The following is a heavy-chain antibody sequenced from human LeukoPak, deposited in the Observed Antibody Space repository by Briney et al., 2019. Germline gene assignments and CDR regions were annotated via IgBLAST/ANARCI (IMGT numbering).Heavy chain of an antibody. J-gene: IGHJ4*02. Sequence: TGGSLRLSCAASGFTFSSYAMSWVRQAPGKGLEWVSAISGSGGSTYYADSVKGRFTISRDNPKNTLYLQMNSLRAEDTAVYYCAKAEYYDSSGYYSAVSYYFDYWGQGTLVTVSS. CDR2: ISGSGGST. CDR3: AKAEYYDSSGYYSAVSYYFDY. V-gene: IGHV3-23*01. D-gene: IGHD3-22*01. CDR1: GFTFSSYA.